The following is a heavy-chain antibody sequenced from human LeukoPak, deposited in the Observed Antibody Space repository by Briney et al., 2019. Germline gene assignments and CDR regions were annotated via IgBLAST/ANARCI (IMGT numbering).Heavy chain of an antibody. D-gene: IGHD2/OR15-2a*01. J-gene: IGHJ4*02. V-gene: IGHV3-66*01. Sequence: GGSLRLSCAASGLTVSSNYMSWVRQAPGKGLEWVSVIYSGGSTYYADSVKGRFTISRDNSKNTLYLQMNSLRAEDTAVYYCARALNRTDFDYWGQGTLVTVSS. CDR3: ARALNRTDFDY. CDR2: IYSGGST. CDR1: GLTVSSNY.